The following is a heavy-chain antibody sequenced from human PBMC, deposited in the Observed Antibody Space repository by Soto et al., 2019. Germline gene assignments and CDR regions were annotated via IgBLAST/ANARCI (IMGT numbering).Heavy chain of an antibody. CDR3: AKADYYGSGSYILDF. CDR2: ISSSGSDT. D-gene: IGHD3-10*01. CDR1: GFTFSSHA. Sequence: GGSLRLSCAASGFTFSSHAMNWVRQAPGKGLEWVSGISSSGSDTYHADSVKGRFTISRDNSKNTLYLQMNSLRAEDTAVYFCAKADYYGSGSYILDFWGQGSLVIGSS. V-gene: IGHV3-23*01. J-gene: IGHJ4*02.